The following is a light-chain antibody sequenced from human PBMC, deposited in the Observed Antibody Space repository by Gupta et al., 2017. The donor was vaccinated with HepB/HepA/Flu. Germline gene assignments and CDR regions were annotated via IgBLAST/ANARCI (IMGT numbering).Light chain of an antibody. V-gene: IGLV1-40*01. J-gene: IGLJ2*01. CDR3: QSYDSSLSGGV. CDR1: SSNIGAGYD. CDR2: GNS. Sequence: QSVLTHPPSVSGAPVQRVTISCTGSSSNIGAGYDVHWYQQLPGTAPKLLIYGNSNRPSGVPDRFSGSKSGTSASLAITGLQAEDEADYYCQSYDSSLSGGVFGGGTKLTVL.